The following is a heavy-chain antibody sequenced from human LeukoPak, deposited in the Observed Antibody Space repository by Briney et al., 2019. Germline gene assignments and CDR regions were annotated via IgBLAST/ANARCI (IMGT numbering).Heavy chain of an antibody. D-gene: IGHD1-26*01. CDR3: ARLAGVGAIDY. CDR2: IHHSGNT. V-gene: IGHV4-4*02. CDR1: GASSISSGYW. J-gene: IGHJ4*02. Sequence: SETLSLTCVVSGASSISSGYWWSWVRQPPGKGLEWIGEIHHSGNTNFNPSLKSRATISVDKSKNQFSLKMSSVTAADTAVYYCARLAGVGAIDYWGQGTLVTVSS.